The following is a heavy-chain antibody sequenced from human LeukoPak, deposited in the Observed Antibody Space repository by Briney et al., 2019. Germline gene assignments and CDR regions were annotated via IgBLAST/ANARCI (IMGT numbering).Heavy chain of an antibody. V-gene: IGHV3-30*03. CDR1: GFTFSSYG. CDR2: ISYDGTNK. CDR3: ASPYYYDSSGYYYY. J-gene: IGHJ4*02. Sequence: PGGSLRLSCAASGFTFSSYGMHWVRQAPGKGLEWVAIISYDGTNKYYADSVKGRFTISRDNAKNSLYLQMNSLRAEDTAVYYCASPYYYDSSGYYYYWGQGTLVTVSS. D-gene: IGHD3-22*01.